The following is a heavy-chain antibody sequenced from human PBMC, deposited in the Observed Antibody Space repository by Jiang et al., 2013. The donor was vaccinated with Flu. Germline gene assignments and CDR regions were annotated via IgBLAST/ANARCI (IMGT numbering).Heavy chain of an antibody. J-gene: IGHJ3*02. CDR2: IYYSGST. D-gene: IGHD4-17*01. V-gene: IGHV4-59*08. CDR3: ATTVTTAFDI. Sequence: VKPSETLSLTCTVSGGSISSYYWSWIRQPPGKGLEWIGYIYYSGSTNYNPSLKSRVTISVDTSKNQFSLKLSSVTTADTAVYYCATTVTTAFDIWGQGTMVTVSS. CDR1: GGSISSYY.